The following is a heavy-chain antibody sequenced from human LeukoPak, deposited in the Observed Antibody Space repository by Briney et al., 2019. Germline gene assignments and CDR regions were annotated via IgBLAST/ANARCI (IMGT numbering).Heavy chain of an antibody. J-gene: IGHJ4*02. CDR1: GFTFSSCA. D-gene: IGHD6-19*01. CDR2: ISGSGGSK. V-gene: IGHV3-23*01. Sequence: GGSLRLSCVAPGFTFSSCAMGWVRQAPGKGPEWVSGISGSGGSKFYADSVKGRFTISRDNSKNTLYLQINSLSAEDTAIYYCAKYISVWYGIDYWGQGTLVTVSS. CDR3: AKYISVWYGIDY.